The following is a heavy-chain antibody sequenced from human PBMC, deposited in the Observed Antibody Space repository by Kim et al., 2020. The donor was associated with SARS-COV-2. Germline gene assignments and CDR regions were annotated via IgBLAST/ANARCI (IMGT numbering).Heavy chain of an antibody. CDR3: AKDGASTVAIDY. J-gene: IGHJ4*02. V-gene: IGHV3-30*02. D-gene: IGHD4-17*01. Sequence: YDADSVKGRFTISRDNSKNTLYLQMNTLRAEDTAVFYCAKDGASTVAIDYWGQGTLVTVSS.